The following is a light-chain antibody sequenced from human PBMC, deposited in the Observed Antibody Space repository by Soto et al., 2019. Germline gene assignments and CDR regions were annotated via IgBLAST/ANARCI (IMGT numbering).Light chain of an antibody. CDR3: QQYYSYPWT. Sequence: DIQMTQSPSTLSASVGDRATLTCRASETINTLLAWYQQKPGKAPKLLIYEASSLQSGVPSRFSGSGSGTEFTLTVSSLQSDDFATYYCQQYYSYPWTFGQGTKVEIK. CDR2: EAS. V-gene: IGKV1-5*03. J-gene: IGKJ1*01. CDR1: ETINTL.